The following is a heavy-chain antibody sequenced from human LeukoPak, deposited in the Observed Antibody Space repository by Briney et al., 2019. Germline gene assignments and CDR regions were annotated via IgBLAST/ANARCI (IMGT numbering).Heavy chain of an antibody. CDR1: GGSFSGYY. D-gene: IGHD6-13*01. V-gene: IGHV4-34*01. J-gene: IGHJ3*02. Sequence: KPSETLSLTCAVYGGSFSGYYWSWIRQPPGKGLEWFGEINHSGSTNYNLSLKSRVTISVDTSKNQFSLKLSSVTAADTAVYYCARCIALYAFDIWGQGTMVTVSS. CDR2: INHSGST. CDR3: ARCIALYAFDI.